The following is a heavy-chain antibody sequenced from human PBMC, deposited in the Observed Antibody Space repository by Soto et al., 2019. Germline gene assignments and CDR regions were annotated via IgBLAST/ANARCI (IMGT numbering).Heavy chain of an antibody. V-gene: IGHV1-3*01. CDR3: ARVSQIAAAAGCFDY. Sequence: GGSLRLSCSASGYTFTSYAMHWVRQAPGQRLEWMGWINAGNGNTKYSQKFQGRVTITRDTSASTAYMELSSLRSEDTAVYYCARVSQIAAAAGCFDYWGQGTLVTVSS. CDR2: INAGNGNT. D-gene: IGHD6-13*01. CDR1: GYTFTSYA. J-gene: IGHJ4*02.